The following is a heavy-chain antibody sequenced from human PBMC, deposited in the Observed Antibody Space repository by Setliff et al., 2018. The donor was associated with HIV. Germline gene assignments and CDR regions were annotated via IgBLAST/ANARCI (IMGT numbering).Heavy chain of an antibody. CDR3: AKNPKYISGWFQYYFDY. J-gene: IGHJ4*02. CDR1: GFTFSSYG. D-gene: IGHD6-19*01. V-gene: IGHV3-30*02. CDR2: IRCDGSNE. Sequence: PGGSLRLSCAASGFTFSSYGMHWVRQAPGKGLEWVAFIRCDGSNENYADSVKGRFTIARDTSKNTLYLQMISLRTEDTAVYYCAKNPKYISGWFQYYFDYWGQGALVTVSS.